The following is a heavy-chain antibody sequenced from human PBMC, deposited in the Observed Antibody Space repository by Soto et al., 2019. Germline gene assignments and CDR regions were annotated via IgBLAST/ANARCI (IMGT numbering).Heavy chain of an antibody. Sequence: XETLSLTCAVSGGSLRGHYWSWIRQSPEKGLEWIGEINHSGFTNYNPTLKSRVTISRDAPKNQFSLRLSSMTAADSAVYFCARVAVKLGATLFDSWGQGTLVTVSS. CDR3: ARVAVKLGATLFDS. CDR1: GGSLRGHY. V-gene: IGHV4-34*01. D-gene: IGHD1-26*01. J-gene: IGHJ4*02. CDR2: INHSGFT.